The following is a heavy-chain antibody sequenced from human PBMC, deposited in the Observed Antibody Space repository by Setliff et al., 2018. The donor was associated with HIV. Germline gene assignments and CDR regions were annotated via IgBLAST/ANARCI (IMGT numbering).Heavy chain of an antibody. CDR1: GGSISNFY. V-gene: IGHV4-4*07. Sequence: SETLSLTCSVSGGSISNFYWSWIRQPPGKGLEWVGHIYSTGDTNYNPSLKSRVTLSADTSKNQLSLSLTSVTAADTAVYYCAGVRLTMIMMVDYFDQWGQGTLVTVSS. CDR3: AGVRLTMIMMVDYFDQ. CDR2: IYSTGDT. J-gene: IGHJ4*02. D-gene: IGHD3-22*01.